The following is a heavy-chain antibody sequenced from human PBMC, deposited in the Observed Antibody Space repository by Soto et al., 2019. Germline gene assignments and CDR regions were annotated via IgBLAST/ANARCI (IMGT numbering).Heavy chain of an antibody. J-gene: IGHJ6*03. Sequence: SETLSLTCTVSGGSISSSSYYWGWIRQPPGKGLEWIGSIYYSGSTYYNPSLKSRATISVDTSKNQFSLKLSSVTAADTAVYYCARRRAYSNYVLPHYYYYYMDVWGKGTTVTVSS. D-gene: IGHD4-4*01. V-gene: IGHV4-39*01. CDR1: GGSISSSSYY. CDR3: ARRRAYSNYVLPHYYYYYMDV. CDR2: IYYSGST.